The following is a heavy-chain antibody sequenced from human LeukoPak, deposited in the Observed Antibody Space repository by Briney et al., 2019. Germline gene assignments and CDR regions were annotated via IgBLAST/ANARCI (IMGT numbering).Heavy chain of an antibody. J-gene: IGHJ4*02. CDR1: GYTFTSYY. Sequence: ASVKVSCKASGYTFTSYYMHWVRQAPAQGLEWMGWISAHNGNTNYAQNLQGRVTMTTDTSTSTAYMELRSLRSDDTAVYYCARDGYYGSGSYYTPDFDYWGQGTLVTVSS. D-gene: IGHD3-10*01. CDR2: ISAHNGNT. V-gene: IGHV1-18*04. CDR3: ARDGYYGSGSYYTPDFDY.